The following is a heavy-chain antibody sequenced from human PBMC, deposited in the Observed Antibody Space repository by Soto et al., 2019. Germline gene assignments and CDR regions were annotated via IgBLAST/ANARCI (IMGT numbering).Heavy chain of an antibody. CDR2: ISYDGSNK. V-gene: IGHV3-30*18. CDR3: AKEGAPLTDIVVVPAAIHFDY. D-gene: IGHD2-2*01. Sequence: GGSLRLSCAASGFTFSSYGMHWVRQAPGKGLEWVAVISYDGSNKYYADSVKGRFTISRDNSKNTLYLQMNSLRAEDTAVYYCAKEGAPLTDIVVVPAAIHFDYWGQGTLVTVSS. CDR1: GFTFSSYG. J-gene: IGHJ4*02.